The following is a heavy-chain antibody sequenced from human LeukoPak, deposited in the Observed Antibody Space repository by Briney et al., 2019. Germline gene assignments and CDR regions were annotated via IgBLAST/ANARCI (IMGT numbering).Heavy chain of an antibody. Sequence: GGSLRLSCAASGFTFDDYAMHWVRQAPGKGLEWVSGISWNSGSIGYADSVKGRFTISRDNAKNSLYLQMNSLRAEDTPLYYCAKDIGQEEYYYGSGSYYTFDYWGQGTLVTVSS. V-gene: IGHV3-9*01. CDR2: ISWNSGSI. CDR3: AKDIGQEEYYYGSGSYYTFDY. D-gene: IGHD3-10*01. J-gene: IGHJ4*02. CDR1: GFTFDDYA.